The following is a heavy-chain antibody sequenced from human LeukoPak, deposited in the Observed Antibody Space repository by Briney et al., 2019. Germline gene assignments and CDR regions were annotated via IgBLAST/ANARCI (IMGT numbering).Heavy chain of an antibody. Sequence: PGGSLRLSCAASGLTVSSNYMSWVRQAPGKGLEWVSVIYSGGSTYYADSVKGRFTISRDNSKNTLYLQMNSLRAEDTAVYYCARVSTVGYYYYGMDVWGQGTTVTVSS. D-gene: IGHD4-23*01. CDR3: ARVSTVGYYYYGMDV. V-gene: IGHV3-66*01. CDR1: GLTVSSNY. CDR2: IYSGGST. J-gene: IGHJ6*02.